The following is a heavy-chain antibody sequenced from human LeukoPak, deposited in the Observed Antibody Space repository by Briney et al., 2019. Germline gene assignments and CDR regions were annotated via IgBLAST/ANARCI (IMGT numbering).Heavy chain of an antibody. CDR3: ARDYDWFGELWLAFDI. V-gene: IGHV3-48*04. CDR2: ISSSGSTI. D-gene: IGHD3-10*01. J-gene: IGHJ3*02. CDR1: GFSFSTYW. Sequence: GGSLRLSCAASGFSFSTYWMSWVRQAPGKGLEWVSYISSSGSTIYYADSVKGRFTISRDNAKNSLYLQMNSLRAEDTAVYYCARDYDWFGELWLAFDIWGQGTMVTVSS.